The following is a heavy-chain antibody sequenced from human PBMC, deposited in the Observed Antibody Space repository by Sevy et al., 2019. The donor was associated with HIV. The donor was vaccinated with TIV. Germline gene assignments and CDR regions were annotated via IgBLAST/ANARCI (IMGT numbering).Heavy chain of an antibody. CDR2: ISSSSSYI. CDR1: GFTFSSYS. J-gene: IGHJ6*02. Sequence: GGSLRLSCAASGFTFSSYSMNWVRQAPGKGLEWVSSISSSSSYIYYADSVKGRFTISRDNAKNSLYLQMNSLRAEDTAVYYCARDGYCSSTSCYAYYYYGMDVWGQGTTVTVSS. CDR3: ARDGYCSSTSCYAYYYYGMDV. D-gene: IGHD2-2*03. V-gene: IGHV3-21*01.